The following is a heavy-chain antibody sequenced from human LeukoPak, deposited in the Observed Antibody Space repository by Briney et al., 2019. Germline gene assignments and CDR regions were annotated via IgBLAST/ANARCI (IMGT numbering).Heavy chain of an antibody. D-gene: IGHD1-1*01. CDR3: ARHVQQSFDY. J-gene: IGHJ4*02. CDR2: IKQDGSEK. Sequence: GGSLRLSCAASEFAFRNYWMTWVRQAPGKGPEWVANIKQDGSEKYYVDSVGGRFTISRDNAKNSMYLQMNSLRAEDTAVYYCARHVQQSFDYWGQGTLVTVSS. V-gene: IGHV3-7*01. CDR1: EFAFRNYW.